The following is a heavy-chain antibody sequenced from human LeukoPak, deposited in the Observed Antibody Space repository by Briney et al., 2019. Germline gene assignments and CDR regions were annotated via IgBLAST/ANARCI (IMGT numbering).Heavy chain of an antibody. D-gene: IGHD3-3*01. CDR1: GFTFSSYW. J-gene: IGHJ6*03. V-gene: IGHV3-7*01. Sequence: GGSLRLSCAASGFTFSSYWMSWVRQAPGKGLEWVANIKQDGSGKYYVDSVKGRFTISRDNAKNSLYLQMNSLRAEDTAVYYCAGEYDFYRKREEHYVDVWGKGTTVTVSS. CDR2: IKQDGSGK. CDR3: AGEYDFYRKREEHYVDV.